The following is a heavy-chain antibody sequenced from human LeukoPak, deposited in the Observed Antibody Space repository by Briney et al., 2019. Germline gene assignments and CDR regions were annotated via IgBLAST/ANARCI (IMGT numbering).Heavy chain of an antibody. CDR2: ITTSSSTI. CDR1: GFTFSGYS. V-gene: IGHV3-48*01. J-gene: IGHJ4*02. Sequence: GGSLRLSCTASGFTFSGYSMNWVRQAPTKGLEWVAYITTSSSTIYYADSVRGRFTISRDNAKNSLYLQMNSLRAEDSAVYYCARNFGSVSFLDYWGQGTLVTVSS. CDR3: ARNFGSVSFLDY. D-gene: IGHD3-10*01.